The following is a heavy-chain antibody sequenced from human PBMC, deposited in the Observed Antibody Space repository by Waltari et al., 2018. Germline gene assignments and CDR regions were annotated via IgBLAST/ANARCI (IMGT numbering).Heavy chain of an antibody. CDR2: IYHSGST. J-gene: IGHJ4*02. CDR3: ARQGTVTTPGY. V-gene: IGHV4-38-2*01. Sequence: QVQLQESGPGLVKPSETLSLTCAVSGYSISSGYYWGWIRQPPGKGLEWIGSIYHSGSTYYNPSLKSRVTISVDTSKNQFSLKLSSVIAADTAVYYCARQGTVTTPGYWGQGTLVTVSS. D-gene: IGHD4-17*01. CDR1: GYSISSGYY.